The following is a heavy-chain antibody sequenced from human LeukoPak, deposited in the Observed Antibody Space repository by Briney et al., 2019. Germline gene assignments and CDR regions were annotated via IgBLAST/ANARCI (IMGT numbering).Heavy chain of an antibody. V-gene: IGHV4-4*08. CDR1: GGSISSFY. J-gene: IGHJ4*02. CDR3: ARETLGLFEY. Sequence: TSETLSLTCTVSGGSISSFYWSWIRQPPGEGLEWIGNIFYSGSTNYNTSLKNRVTISVDKSKSQFSLKLSSVTAADTAVYYCARETLGLFEYWGQGTLVTVSS. CDR2: IFYSGST.